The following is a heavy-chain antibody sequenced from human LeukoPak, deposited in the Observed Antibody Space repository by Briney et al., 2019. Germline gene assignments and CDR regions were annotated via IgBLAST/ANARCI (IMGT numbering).Heavy chain of an antibody. V-gene: IGHV1-8*01. Sequence: ASVKVSCKASGYTFTSYDINWVRQATGQGLEWMGWMNPNSGNTGYAQKFQGRVTMTRNTSISTAYMELSSLRSEDTAVYYCATDLYGSGSYYPWGQGTLVTVSS. D-gene: IGHD3-10*01. CDR2: MNPNSGNT. CDR3: ATDLYGSGSYYP. J-gene: IGHJ5*02. CDR1: GYTFTSYD.